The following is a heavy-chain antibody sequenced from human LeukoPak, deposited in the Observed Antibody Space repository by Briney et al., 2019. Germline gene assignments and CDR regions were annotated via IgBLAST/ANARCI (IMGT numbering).Heavy chain of an antibody. CDR2: IKEDGSGK. CDR3: AKYRG. V-gene: IGHV3-7*01. D-gene: IGHD2-2*02. Sequence: GGSLRLSCAGSGFTFSRYWMSWVRQAPGKGLEWVANIKEDGSGKYHVDSVKGRFTISRDNAKNSLYLQMNSLRAEDTAIYYCAKYRGWGQGTLVTVSS. CDR1: GFTFSRYW. J-gene: IGHJ4*02.